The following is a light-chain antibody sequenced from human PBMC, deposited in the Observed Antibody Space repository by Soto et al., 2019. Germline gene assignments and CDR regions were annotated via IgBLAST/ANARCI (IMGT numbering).Light chain of an antibody. Sequence: IVLTQSPATLSLWPGETAILSCRASQTVSSYLSWYQHKPCQAPRLLIYDASKRAPAIPARFSGSGSGTDFALTIGSLEPKDFAVYYCQQRSTSITFGQGTRLEIE. CDR1: QTVSSY. CDR3: QQRSTSIT. J-gene: IGKJ5*01. CDR2: DAS. V-gene: IGKV3-11*01.